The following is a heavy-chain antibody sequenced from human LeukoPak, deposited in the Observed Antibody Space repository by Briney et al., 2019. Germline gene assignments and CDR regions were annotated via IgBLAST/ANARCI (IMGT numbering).Heavy chain of an antibody. CDR3: AQLRLGAFVGY. Sequence: TGGSLRLSCAASGFTFSSYAMSWVRQAPGKGLEWVSAISGSGGSTYYADSVKGRFTISRDNSKNTLYLQMNSLRAEDTAVYYCAQLRLGAFVGYWGQGTLVTVSS. D-gene: IGHD5-12*01. J-gene: IGHJ4*02. CDR1: GFTFSSYA. CDR2: ISGSGGST. V-gene: IGHV3-23*01.